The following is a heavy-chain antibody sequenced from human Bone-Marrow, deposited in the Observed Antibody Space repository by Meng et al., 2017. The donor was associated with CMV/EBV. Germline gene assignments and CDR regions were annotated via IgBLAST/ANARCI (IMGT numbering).Heavy chain of an antibody. CDR2: ISGSGGST. D-gene: IGHD5-18*01. V-gene: IGHV3-23*01. J-gene: IGHJ4*02. CDR1: GFTFSSYA. Sequence: ETLSLTCAASGFTFSSYAMSWVRQAPGKGLEWVSAISGSGGSTYYADSVKGRFTISRDNSKNTLYLQMNSLRAEDTAVYYCANRRGYGHYFDYWGQGTLVTVSS. CDR3: ANRRGYGHYFDY.